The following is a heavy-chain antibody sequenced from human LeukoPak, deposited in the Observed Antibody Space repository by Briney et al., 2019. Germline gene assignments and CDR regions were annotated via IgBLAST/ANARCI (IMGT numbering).Heavy chain of an antibody. Sequence: GGSLRLSRAASGFTFSSYWMSWVRQAPGKGLEWVANIKQDGSEKYYVDSVKGRFTIPRDNAKNSLYLQMNSLRAEDTAVYYCARVSMIVVVIFDYWGQGTLVTVSS. V-gene: IGHV3-7*01. J-gene: IGHJ4*02. CDR2: IKQDGSEK. D-gene: IGHD3-22*01. CDR1: GFTFSSYW. CDR3: ARVSMIVVVIFDY.